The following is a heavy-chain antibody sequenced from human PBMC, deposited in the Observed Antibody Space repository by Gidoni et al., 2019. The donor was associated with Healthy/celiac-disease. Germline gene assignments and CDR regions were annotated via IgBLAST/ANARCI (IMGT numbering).Heavy chain of an antibody. D-gene: IGHD2-15*01. CDR1: GFTVSSNY. CDR3: AREEVEGTFDY. Sequence: EVQLVESEGGLVQPGGSLRLSCAASGFTVSSNYMSWVRQAPGKGLEWVSVIYSGGSTYYADSVKGRFTISRDNSKNTLYLQMNSLRAEDTAVYYCAREEVEGTFDYWGQGTLVTVSS. V-gene: IGHV3-66*01. J-gene: IGHJ4*02. CDR2: IYSGGST.